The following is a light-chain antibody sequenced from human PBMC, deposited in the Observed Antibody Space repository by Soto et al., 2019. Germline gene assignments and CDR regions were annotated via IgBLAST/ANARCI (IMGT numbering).Light chain of an antibody. CDR2: GAS. J-gene: IGKJ1*01. CDR1: QSVSSSY. V-gene: IGKV3-20*01. Sequence: DIVLTQSPGTLPLSPGERATLSCRASQSVSSSYLAWYQQKPGQAPRLLIYGASSRATGIPDRFSGSGSGTDFTLTISRLEPEDFAVYYCQQYGSSPSTFGQGTKVDIK. CDR3: QQYGSSPST.